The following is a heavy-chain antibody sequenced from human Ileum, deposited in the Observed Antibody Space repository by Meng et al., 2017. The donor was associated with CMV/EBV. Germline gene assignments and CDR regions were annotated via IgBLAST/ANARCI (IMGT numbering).Heavy chain of an antibody. Sequence: QPQHSGPGLVKPSQTLSLTCDISGDSVSTNNVAWNWIRQSPLRGLEWLGRTAYRSKWDYEYSVSVKSRITISPDTSKNQFSLQLRSVAPEDTAVYYCARESELLRFDHWGQGTLVTVSS. V-gene: IGHV6-1*01. CDR2: TAYRSKWDY. D-gene: IGHD6-6*01. CDR1: GDSVSTNNVA. CDR3: ARESELLRFDH. J-gene: IGHJ4*02.